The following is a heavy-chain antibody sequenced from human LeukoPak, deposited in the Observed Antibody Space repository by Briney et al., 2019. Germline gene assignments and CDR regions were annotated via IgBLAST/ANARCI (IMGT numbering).Heavy chain of an antibody. CDR1: GGTFSSYA. J-gene: IGHJ4*02. Sequence: SVKVSCKASGGTFSSYAISWVRQAPGQGLEWMGGIIPIFGTANYAQKFQGRVTITADESTSTAYMELSSLRSEDTAVYYCARLPGRYSSSWYVDYWGQGTLVTVSS. CDR3: ARLPGRYSSSWYVDY. CDR2: IIPIFGTA. D-gene: IGHD6-13*01. V-gene: IGHV1-69*13.